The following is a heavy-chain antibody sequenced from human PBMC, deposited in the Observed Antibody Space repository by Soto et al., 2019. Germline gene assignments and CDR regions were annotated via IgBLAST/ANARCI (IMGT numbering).Heavy chain of an antibody. Sequence: ASVKVSCKASGYTFTSYAMHWVRQAPGQRLEWMGWINAGNGNTKYSQKFQGRVTITRDTSASTAYMELSSLRSEDTAVYYCARELLWFGELLGPLDYWGQGTLVTV. CDR1: GYTFTSYA. V-gene: IGHV1-3*01. CDR3: ARELLWFGELLGPLDY. J-gene: IGHJ4*02. CDR2: INAGNGNT. D-gene: IGHD3-10*01.